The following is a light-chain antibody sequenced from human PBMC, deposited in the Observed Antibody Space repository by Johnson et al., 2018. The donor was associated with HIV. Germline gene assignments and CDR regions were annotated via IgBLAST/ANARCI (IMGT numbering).Light chain of an antibody. CDR1: SSTIGNNY. V-gene: IGLV1-51*02. J-gene: IGLJ1*01. CDR3: GTWDSSLSAGEV. Sequence: QSVLTQSPSVSAAPGQKVTISCSGSSSTIGNNYVSWYQLLPGTAPRLLIYKDDKRPSGIPDRFSGSKSGTSATLGITGLPTGDEADYYCGTWDSSLSAGEVFGTGTKVTVL. CDR2: KDD.